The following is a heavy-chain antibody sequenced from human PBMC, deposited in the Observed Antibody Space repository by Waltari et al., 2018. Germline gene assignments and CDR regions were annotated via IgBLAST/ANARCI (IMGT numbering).Heavy chain of an antibody. CDR1: GYTFIAYY. V-gene: IGHV1-2*02. D-gene: IGHD5-12*01. Sequence: QVQLVQSGAEVRKPGTSVKVSCKASGYTFIAYYMHWVRQAPGQGLGWVGWINLHTGGTNFEQNFQGRVTMTRDTSTNTAYMEVSRLRSDDTAVYYCARNIEMGRGTYGMDVWGQGTTVTVSS. CDR2: INLHTGGT. J-gene: IGHJ6*02. CDR3: ARNIEMGRGTYGMDV.